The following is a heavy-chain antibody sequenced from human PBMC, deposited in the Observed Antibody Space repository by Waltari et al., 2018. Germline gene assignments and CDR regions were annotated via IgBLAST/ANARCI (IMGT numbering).Heavy chain of an antibody. Sequence: EVQLVESGGGLVKPGGSLRLSCAASGFTCSSYSRTWVRQARGKGLGWVSSIISSSSYIYYADSVKGRFTISRDNAKNSLYLQMNSLRAEDTAVYYCARGLYSSSSSYWGQGTLVTVSS. CDR1: GFTCSSYS. D-gene: IGHD6-6*01. J-gene: IGHJ4*02. CDR3: ARGLYSSSSSY. V-gene: IGHV3-21*01. CDR2: IISSSSYI.